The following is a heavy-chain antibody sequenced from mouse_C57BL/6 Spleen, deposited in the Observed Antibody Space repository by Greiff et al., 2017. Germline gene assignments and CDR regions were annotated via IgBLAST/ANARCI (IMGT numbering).Heavy chain of an antibody. D-gene: IGHD2-4*01. V-gene: IGHV1-63*01. J-gene: IGHJ4*01. CDR3: ARSEDYDGYYAMDY. Sequence: VQLQQSGAELVRPGTSVKMSCKASGYTFTNYWIGWAKQRPGHGLEWIGDIYPGGGYTNYNEKFKGKATLTADKSSSTAYMQFSSLTSEDSAIYYCARSEDYDGYYAMDYWGQGTSVTVSS. CDR2: IYPGGGYT. CDR1: GYTFTNYW.